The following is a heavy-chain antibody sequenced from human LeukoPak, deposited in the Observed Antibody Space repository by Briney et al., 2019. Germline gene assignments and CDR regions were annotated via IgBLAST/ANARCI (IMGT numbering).Heavy chain of an antibody. J-gene: IGHJ3*02. CDR2: ISSRGSTI. Sequence: GGSLRLSCAASGFTFSSYEMNWVRQAPGKGLEWISYISSRGSTIYYADSVKGRFTISRDNAKNSLSLQMNSLRAEDTAVYYCAREVVEDAFDIWGQGTMVTVSS. V-gene: IGHV3-48*03. CDR3: AREVVEDAFDI. CDR1: GFTFSSYE. D-gene: IGHD2-15*01.